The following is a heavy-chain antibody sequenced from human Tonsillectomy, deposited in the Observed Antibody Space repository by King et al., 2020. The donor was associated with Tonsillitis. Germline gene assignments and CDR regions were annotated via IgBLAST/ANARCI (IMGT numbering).Heavy chain of an antibody. D-gene: IGHD6-13*01. V-gene: IGHV3-9*01. CDR1: GFTFYDYA. CDR2: TSWNSVSI. CDR3: AKDIAVWPYSSSHVVY. J-gene: IGHJ4*02. Sequence: QLVQSGGGLVQPGRSLRLSCAASGFTFYDYAMHCVRPAPGKGLEWVSGTSWNSVSIGYADSVKGRFTTSRDNAKNSLYLQMNSLRAEDTALYYCAKDIAVWPYSSSHVVYWGQGTLVTVSS.